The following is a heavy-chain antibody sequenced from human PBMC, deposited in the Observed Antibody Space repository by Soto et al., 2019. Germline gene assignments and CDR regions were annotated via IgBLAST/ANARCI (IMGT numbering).Heavy chain of an antibody. CDR2: IYHSGST. Sequence: SETLSLTCAVSGGSISSGGYSWSWIRQPPGKGLEWIGYIYHSGSTYYNPSLKSRVTISVDRSKNQFSLKLSSVTAADTAVYYCARGYGGPIGWFDSWGQGTLVTAPQ. D-gene: IGHD3-16*01. CDR3: ARGYGGPIGWFDS. J-gene: IGHJ5*01. CDR1: GGSISSGGYS. V-gene: IGHV4-30-2*01.